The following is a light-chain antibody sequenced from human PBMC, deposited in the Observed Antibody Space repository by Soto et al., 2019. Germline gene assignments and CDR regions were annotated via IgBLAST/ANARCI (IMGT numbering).Light chain of an antibody. CDR3: SSYTGGSTDWI. V-gene: IGLV2-14*01. CDR2: EVN. J-gene: IGLJ3*02. Sequence: QSVLTQPASVSGSPGQSITISCTGTSSDLGAYNYVSWYQQHPGKAPKLIIYEVNNRPSGVSNRFSGSKSGNTASLTISGLQLEDEADYHCSSYTGGSTDWIFGGGTKLTVL. CDR1: SSDLGAYNY.